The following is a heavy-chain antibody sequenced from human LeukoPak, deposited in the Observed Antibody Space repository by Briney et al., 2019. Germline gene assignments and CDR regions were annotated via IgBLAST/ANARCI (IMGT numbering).Heavy chain of an antibody. J-gene: IGHJ5*02. D-gene: IGHD2-2*01. Sequence: PSETLSLTCAVYGGSFSGYYWSWIRQPPGKGLEWIGEINHSGSTNYNPSLKSRVTISVDTSKNQFSLKLSSVTAADTAVYYCARVSTAATPLGWFDPWGQGTLVTVSS. CDR1: GGSFSGYY. V-gene: IGHV4-34*01. CDR2: INHSGST. CDR3: ARVSTAATPLGWFDP.